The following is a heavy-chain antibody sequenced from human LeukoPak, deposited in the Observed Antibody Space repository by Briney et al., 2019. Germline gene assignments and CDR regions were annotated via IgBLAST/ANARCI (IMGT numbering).Heavy chain of an antibody. CDR1: GFTFSDYY. J-gene: IGHJ6*04. Sequence: PGGSLRLSCAASGFTFSDYYMSWIRQAPGKGLEWVSYISSSSSHTNYADSVKGRFTISRDNAKNSLYLQMNSLRAEDTAVYYCARDRPAGTAASYYYYGMDVWGKGTTVTVSS. V-gene: IGHV3-11*06. CDR2: ISSSSSHT. D-gene: IGHD2-2*01. CDR3: ARDRPAGTAASYYYYGMDV.